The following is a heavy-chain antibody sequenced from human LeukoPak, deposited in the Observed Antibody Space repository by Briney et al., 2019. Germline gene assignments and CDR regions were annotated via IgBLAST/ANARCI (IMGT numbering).Heavy chain of an antibody. CDR3: ARARWFGEFSTDY. D-gene: IGHD3-10*01. CDR1: GGSFSGYY. Sequence: PSETLSLTCAVYGGSFSGYYWSWIRQPPGKGLEWIGEINHSGSTNYNPSLKSRVTISVDTSKNQFSLKLSSVTAADTAVYYCARARWFGEFSTDYWGQGTLVTVSS. CDR2: INHSGST. J-gene: IGHJ4*02. V-gene: IGHV4-34*01.